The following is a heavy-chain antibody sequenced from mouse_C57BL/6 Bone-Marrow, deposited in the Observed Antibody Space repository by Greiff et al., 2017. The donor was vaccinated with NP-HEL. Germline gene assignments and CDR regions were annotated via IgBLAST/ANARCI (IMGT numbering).Heavy chain of an antibody. J-gene: IGHJ3*01. CDR1: GYAFTNYL. D-gene: IGHD2-4*01. V-gene: IGHV1-54*01. CDR3: ARKDYDYDEGAWFAY. CDR2: INPGSGGT. Sequence: QVQLKQSGAELVRPGTSVKVSCKASGYAFTNYLIEWVKQRPGQGLEWIGVINPGSGGTNYNEKFKGKATLTADKSSSTVYMQLSSLTSEDSAVYFCARKDYDYDEGAWFAYWGQGTLVTVSA.